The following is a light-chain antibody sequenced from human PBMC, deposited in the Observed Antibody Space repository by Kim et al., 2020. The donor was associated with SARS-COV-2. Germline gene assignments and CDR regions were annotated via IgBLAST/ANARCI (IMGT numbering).Light chain of an antibody. CDR3: QQYGSSQYT. V-gene: IGKV3-20*01. J-gene: IGKJ2*01. CDR1: QSVSSSY. Sequence: LFRGERATLSCMASQSVSSSYLAWYQQKPGQAPRLLIYGASSRATGIPDRFSGSGSGTDFTLTISRLEPEYFAVYYCQQYGSSQYTFGQGTKLEI. CDR2: GAS.